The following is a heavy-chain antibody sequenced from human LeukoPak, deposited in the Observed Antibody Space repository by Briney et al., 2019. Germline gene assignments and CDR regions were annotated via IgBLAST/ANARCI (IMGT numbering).Heavy chain of an antibody. V-gene: IGHV4-39*01. D-gene: IGHD2-15*01. CDR2: IYYSGST. Sequence: SGTLSLTCTVSGGSISSSSYYWGSVRQPPGKGLEWVWSIYYSGSTYYNPSLKSRVTISVDTSKNQFSLNLSSVTAADTAVYFCARIVVVVVAATPDYWGQGTLVTVSS. J-gene: IGHJ4*02. CDR1: GGSISSSSYY. CDR3: ARIVVVVVAATPDY.